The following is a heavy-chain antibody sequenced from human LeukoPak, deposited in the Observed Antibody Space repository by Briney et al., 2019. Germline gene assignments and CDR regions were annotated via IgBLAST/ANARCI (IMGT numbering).Heavy chain of an antibody. Sequence: SETLSLTCTVSGGSISSGGYYWSWIRQHPGKGLEWIGYIYYSGSTYYNPSLKSRVTISVDTSKNQFSLKLSSVTAADTAVYYCARHPRRRSHYYDSSGYLDYWGQGTLVTVSS. J-gene: IGHJ4*02. CDR2: IYYSGST. V-gene: IGHV4-31*03. D-gene: IGHD3-22*01. CDR1: GGSISSGGYY. CDR3: ARHPRRRSHYYDSSGYLDY.